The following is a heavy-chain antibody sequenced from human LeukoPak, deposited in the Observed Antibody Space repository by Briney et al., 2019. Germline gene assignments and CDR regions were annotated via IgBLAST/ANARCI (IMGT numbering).Heavy chain of an antibody. D-gene: IGHD3-3*01. CDR1: GGSISSGAYY. Sequence: SETLSLTCTVSGGSISSGAYYWSWIRQPPGKGLEWIGYIYYSGSTYYNPSLKSRVTISVDTSKNQFSLKLSSVTAADTAVYYCARAKPASYYDFWSGYSIDAFDIWGQGTMVTVSS. CDR2: IYYSGST. J-gene: IGHJ3*02. CDR3: ARAKPASYYDFWSGYSIDAFDI. V-gene: IGHV4-30-4*01.